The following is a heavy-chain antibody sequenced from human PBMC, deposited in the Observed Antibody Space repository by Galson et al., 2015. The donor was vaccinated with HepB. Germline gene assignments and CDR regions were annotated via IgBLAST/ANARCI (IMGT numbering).Heavy chain of an antibody. CDR3: ARYGGNPANYFDY. D-gene: IGHD4-23*01. Sequence: QVQLQESGPGLVKPSETLSLNCPVPGGPISGYYWSWIRQDPGRGLECIGFVHYSGVTNYNPSLNCRVSFSVDMSKIHLSLKLTSVAPADTAVYYCARYGGNPANYFDYWGQGALVTVSS. CDR2: VHYSGVT. J-gene: IGHJ4*02. V-gene: IGHV4-59*01. CDR1: GGPISGYY.